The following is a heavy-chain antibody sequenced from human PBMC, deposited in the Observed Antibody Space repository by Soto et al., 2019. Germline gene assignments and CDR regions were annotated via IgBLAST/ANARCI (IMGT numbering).Heavy chain of an antibody. V-gene: IGHV3-7*05. D-gene: IGHD6-13*01. J-gene: IGHJ3*02. Sequence: ESGGDLVQPGGSLRLSCAASGFTLSAYWMTWVRQAPGKGLEWVANINRDGSEKSYLDSVRGRFTISRDNVGNSLYLQMDSLRADDTALYYCARDVSPGSSSLYLDAFDIWGQGTMVTVSS. CDR2: INRDGSEK. CDR3: ARDVSPGSSSLYLDAFDI. CDR1: GFTLSAYW.